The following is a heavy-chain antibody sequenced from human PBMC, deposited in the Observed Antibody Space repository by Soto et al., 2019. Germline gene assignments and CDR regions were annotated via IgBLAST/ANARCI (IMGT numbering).Heavy chain of an antibody. V-gene: IGHV4-31*03. D-gene: IGHD3-16*01. CDR3: ARKGGRYYYYGMDV. CDR2: IYYSGST. CDR1: GGSISSGGYY. J-gene: IGHJ6*01. Sequence: TCTVSGGSISSGGYYWSWIRQHPGKGLEGIGYIYYSGSTYYNPSLKSRVTISVDTSKNQFSLKLSSVTAADTAVYYCARKGGRYYYYGMDVWGQGTTVTVSS.